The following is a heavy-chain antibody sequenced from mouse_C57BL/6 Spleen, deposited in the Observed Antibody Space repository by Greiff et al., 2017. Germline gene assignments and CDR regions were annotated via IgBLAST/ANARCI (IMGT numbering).Heavy chain of an antibody. V-gene: IGHV5-17*01. J-gene: IGHJ1*03. D-gene: IGHD1-1*01. CDR2: ISSGSSTI. CDR1: GFTFSDYG. Sequence: EVNVVESGGGLVTPGGSLKLSCAASGFTFSDYGMHWVRQAPGKGLEWVAYISSGSSTIYYADTVKGRFTIARDNAKNTLFLQMTSLRSEDTAMYYWARANYGGYFDVWGTGTTVTVSS. CDR3: ARANYGGYFDV.